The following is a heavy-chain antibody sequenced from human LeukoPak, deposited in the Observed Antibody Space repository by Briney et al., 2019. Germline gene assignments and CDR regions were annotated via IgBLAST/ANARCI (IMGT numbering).Heavy chain of an antibody. V-gene: IGHV4-59*08. D-gene: IGHD3-22*01. J-gene: IGHJ4*02. CDR3: ARRGYLDY. CDR1: GVPISNYY. CDR2: ISDSGST. Sequence: SETLSLTCTVSGVPISNYYWSWIRQPPGKGLEWIAYISDSGSTNFNPSLKSRVTISVDTSKNQFSLKLSSVTAADTAVYYCARRGYLDYWGQGTLVTVSS.